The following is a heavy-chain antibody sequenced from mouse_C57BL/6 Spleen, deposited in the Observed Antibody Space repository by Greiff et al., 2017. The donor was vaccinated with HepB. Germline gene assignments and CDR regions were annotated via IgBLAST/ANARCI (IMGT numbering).Heavy chain of an antibody. CDR3: ARDAYDGYAYAMDY. V-gene: IGHV7-1*01. J-gene: IGHJ4*01. D-gene: IGHD2-3*01. Sequence: EVQGVESGGGLVQSGRSLRLSCATSGFTFSDFYMEWVRQAPGKGLEWIAASRNKANDYTTEYSASVKGRFIVSRDTSQSILYLQMNALRAEDTAIYYCARDAYDGYAYAMDYWGQGTSVTVSS. CDR1: GFTFSDFY. CDR2: SRNKANDYTT.